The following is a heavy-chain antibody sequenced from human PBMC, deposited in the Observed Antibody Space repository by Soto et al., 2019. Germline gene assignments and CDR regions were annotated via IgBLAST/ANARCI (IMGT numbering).Heavy chain of an antibody. CDR3: ARDRYSSSPEGNFDY. V-gene: IGHV3-21*01. J-gene: IGHJ4*02. Sequence: EVQLVESGGGLVKPGGSLRLSCAASGFTFSSYSMNWVRQAPGKGLEWVSSISSSSSYIYYADSVKGRFTISRDNAKNSLYLQMNRLRAEDTAVYYCARDRYSSSPEGNFDYWGQGTLVTVSS. D-gene: IGHD6-6*01. CDR1: GFTFSSYS. CDR2: ISSSSSYI.